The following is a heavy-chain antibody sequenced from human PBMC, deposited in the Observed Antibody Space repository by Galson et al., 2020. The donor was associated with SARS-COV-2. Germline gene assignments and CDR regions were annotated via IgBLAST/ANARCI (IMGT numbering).Heavy chain of an antibody. Sequence: GGSLRLSCAVSGLTFSSYWMSWVRQAPGKGLEWVANIKQDGREKYYVDSVRGRFTISRDNANNSLYLQMNSLRAEDTAVYYCARGSGSYPHWGQGTLVTVSS. J-gene: IGHJ4*02. D-gene: IGHD1-26*01. CDR3: ARGSGSYPH. CDR2: IKQDGREK. V-gene: IGHV3-7*03. CDR1: GLTFSSYW.